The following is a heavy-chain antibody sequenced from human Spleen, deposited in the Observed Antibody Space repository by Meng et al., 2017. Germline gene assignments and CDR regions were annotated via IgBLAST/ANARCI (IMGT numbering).Heavy chain of an antibody. J-gene: IGHJ4*02. CDR3: ARDEDISAAGKLFGDY. V-gene: IGHV1-2*06. D-gene: IGHD6-13*01. CDR1: GYNFPDYW. CDR2: IDPKSGDT. Sequence: QVQLVQSGAEVKKPGALVKVSCKPSGYNFPDYWLHWVRRAPGQGLEWMGRIDPKSGDTHYAQRFQGRVTMTGDTSISTAYMELSGLRSDVTAMYYCARDEDISAAGKLFGDYWGQGTLVTVSS.